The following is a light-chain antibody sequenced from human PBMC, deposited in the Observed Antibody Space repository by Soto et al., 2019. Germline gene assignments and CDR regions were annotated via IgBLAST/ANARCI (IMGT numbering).Light chain of an antibody. CDR2: DAS. Sequence: IRTNKSRSSLSAWFGERATHTCRVKQSIGSWVAWYQQKPGKAPKLLIYDASNLETGVPSRFSGSGSGTDFTFTISSLQPEDIAIHDCPQYDTLPPCTFGQGTKVDI. CDR1: QSIGSW. J-gene: IGKJ1*01. CDR3: PQYDTLPPCT. V-gene: IGKV1-33*01.